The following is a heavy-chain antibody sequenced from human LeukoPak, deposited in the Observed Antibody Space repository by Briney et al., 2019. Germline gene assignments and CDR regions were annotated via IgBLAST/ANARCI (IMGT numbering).Heavy chain of an antibody. D-gene: IGHD6-13*01. CDR3: AREEGLVLDY. V-gene: IGHV3-11*01. CDR2: ISSSGSTI. J-gene: IGHJ4*02. CDR1: GFIFSDAW. Sequence: PGGSLRLSCAASGFIFSDAWMSWVRQAPGKGLEWVSYISSSGSTIYYADSVKGRFTISRDNAKNSLYLQMNSLRAEDTAVYYCAREEGLVLDYWGQGTLVTVSS.